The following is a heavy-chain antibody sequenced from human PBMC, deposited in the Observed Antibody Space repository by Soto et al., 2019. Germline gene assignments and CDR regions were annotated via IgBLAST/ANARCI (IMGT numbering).Heavy chain of an antibody. CDR3: ASVKLHYYYGMEV. V-gene: IGHV4-39*01. J-gene: IGHJ6*01. CDR2: IYYSGST. CDR1: GGSISSSSYY. Sequence: PSETLSLTCTVSGGSISSSSYYWGWIRQPPGKGLEWIGSIYYSGSTYYNPSLKSRVTISVDTSKNQFSLKLSSVTAADTAVYYCASVKLHYYYGMEVWGQGTTVTVSS.